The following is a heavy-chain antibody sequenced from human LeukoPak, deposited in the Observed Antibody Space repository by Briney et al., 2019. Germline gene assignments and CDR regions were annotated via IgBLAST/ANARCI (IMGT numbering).Heavy chain of an antibody. CDR1: GGTFRNNA. CDR2: IIPLFGAA. Sequence: ASVKVSCKASGGTFRNNAISWVRQAPGQGLEWMGGIIPLFGAANYAQKFQGRVTITADESTSIVYMELSSLRSDDTAVYYCARDHSNYYFDYWGQGTLVTVSS. J-gene: IGHJ4*02. CDR3: ARDHSNYYFDY. V-gene: IGHV1-69*13.